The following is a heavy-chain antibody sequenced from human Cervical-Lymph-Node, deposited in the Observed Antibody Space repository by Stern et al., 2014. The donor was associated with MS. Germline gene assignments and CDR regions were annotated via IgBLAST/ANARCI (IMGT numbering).Heavy chain of an antibody. J-gene: IGHJ4*02. V-gene: IGHV4-59*11. Sequence: QVQLQESGPGLVKPSETLSLTCSVSGDSISSHSWIWIRQPPGKGLEWVGYVYNRRTTNYSPSLQSRVTISLDTSKSQVSLKLNSVTAADTAVYYCARSLRGAYNLDSWGQGTLVTVSS. D-gene: IGHD5-24*01. CDR2: VYNRRTT. CDR3: ARSLRGAYNLDS. CDR1: GDSISSHS.